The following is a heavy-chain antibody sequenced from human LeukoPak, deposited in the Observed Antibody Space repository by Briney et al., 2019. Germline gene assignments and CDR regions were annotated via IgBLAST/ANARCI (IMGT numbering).Heavy chain of an antibody. CDR3: ARESYCSGGSCYSGRAFDI. CDR1: GFTFSSYG. V-gene: IGHV3-74*01. J-gene: IGHJ3*02. D-gene: IGHD2-15*01. CDR2: INTDGSST. Sequence: PGGSLRLSCAASGFTFSSYGMHWVRQAPGKGLVWVSRINTDGSSTTYADSVKGRFTISRDSAKNTLYLQMNSLRAEDTAVYYCARESYCSGGSCYSGRAFDIWGQGTMVTVSS.